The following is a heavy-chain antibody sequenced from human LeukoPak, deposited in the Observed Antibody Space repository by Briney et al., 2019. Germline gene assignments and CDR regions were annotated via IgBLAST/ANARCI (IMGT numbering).Heavy chain of an antibody. D-gene: IGHD1-14*01. CDR3: ARDLTRDDAFDI. CDR1: GGFISAYY. CDR2: IYYSGST. V-gene: IGHV4-59*01. J-gene: IGHJ3*02. Sequence: SETLSLTCTVSGGFISAYYWSWIRQPPGKGLEWIGYIYYSGSTNYNPSLKSRVTISIDTSKNQFSLKLSSVTAADTAVYYCARDLTRDDAFDIWGQGTMVTVSS.